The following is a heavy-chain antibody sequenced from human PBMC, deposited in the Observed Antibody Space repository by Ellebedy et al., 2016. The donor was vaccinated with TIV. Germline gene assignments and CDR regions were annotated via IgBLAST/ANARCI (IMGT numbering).Heavy chain of an antibody. J-gene: IGHJ2*01. Sequence: SETLSLXXTVSGGFISSGDYYWGWIRQPPGKGLEWIGYIYYSGSTNYKPSLKSRVTISVDTSKNQFSLKLSSVTAADTAVYYCARTYYDYVWGSYRGDWYFDLWGRGTLVTVSS. D-gene: IGHD3-16*02. V-gene: IGHV4-61*08. CDR2: IYYSGST. CDR1: GGFISSGDYY. CDR3: ARTYYDYVWGSYRGDWYFDL.